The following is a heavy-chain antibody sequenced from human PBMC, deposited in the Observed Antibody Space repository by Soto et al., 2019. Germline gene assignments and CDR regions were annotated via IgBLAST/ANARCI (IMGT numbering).Heavy chain of an antibody. J-gene: IGHJ5*02. Sequence: SETLSLTCAVSGYSISSGYYWGWIRQPPGKGLEWIGSIYHSGSTYYNPSLKSRVTISVDTSKNQFSLKLSSVTAADTAVYYCARGLGPANWFDPWGQGTLVTVSS. D-gene: IGHD3-16*01. CDR1: GYSISSGYY. V-gene: IGHV4-38-2*01. CDR3: ARGLGPANWFDP. CDR2: IYHSGST.